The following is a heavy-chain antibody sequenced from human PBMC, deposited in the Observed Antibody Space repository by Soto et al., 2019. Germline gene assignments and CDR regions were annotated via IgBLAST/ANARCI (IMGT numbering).Heavy chain of an antibody. D-gene: IGHD6-13*01. CDR1: GFTFSSYG. Sequence: QVQLVESGGGVVQPGRSLRLSCAASGFTFSSYGMHWVRQAPGKGLEWVALISYDGSDKYYADSVKGRFTISRDNSKNTLYLQMNRLRNEDTAVYYCAKDVIPSSSWYGGFDIWGQGTMVTVSS. J-gene: IGHJ3*02. CDR3: AKDVIPSSSWYGGFDI. V-gene: IGHV3-30*18. CDR2: ISYDGSDK.